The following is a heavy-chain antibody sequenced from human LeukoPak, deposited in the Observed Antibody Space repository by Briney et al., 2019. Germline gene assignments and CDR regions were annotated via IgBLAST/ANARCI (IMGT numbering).Heavy chain of an antibody. CDR1: GFTFTTYW. J-gene: IGHJ6*02. D-gene: IGHD5-18*01. Sequence: GALRLCCAASGFTFTTYWMHWIRQAPGKGLVWVSHINSDGSITSYADSVKGRFTIPRDNAKNTLYLQMNSLRAEDTAVYYCARDAVDTANAVWGQGTTVTVSS. CDR2: INSDGSIT. V-gene: IGHV3-74*01. CDR3: ARDAVDTANAV.